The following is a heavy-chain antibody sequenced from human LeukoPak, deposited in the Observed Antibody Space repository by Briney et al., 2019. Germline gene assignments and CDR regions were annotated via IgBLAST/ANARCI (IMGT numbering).Heavy chain of an antibody. D-gene: IGHD1-20*01. CDR2: IWYDGSNK. CDR3: AKALLTGTYYYYAMDV. V-gene: IGHV3-33*06. J-gene: IGHJ6*02. CDR1: GFTFSSYG. Sequence: PGRSLRLSCAASGFTFSSYGMHWVRQAPGKGLEWVAVIWYDGSNKYYADSVKGRFTISRDNSKNTLYLQMNSLRAEDTAVYHCAKALLTGTYYYYAMDVWGQGTTVTVSS.